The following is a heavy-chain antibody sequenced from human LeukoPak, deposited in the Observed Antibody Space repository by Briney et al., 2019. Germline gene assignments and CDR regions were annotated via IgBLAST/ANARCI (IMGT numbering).Heavy chain of an antibody. CDR1: GFTFSSHW. J-gene: IGHJ4*02. Sequence: GGSLRLSCAASGFTFSSHWMSWVRQAPGKGLEWVANINQDGSEKYYVDSVKGRFTISRDNAKNSLYVQMTSLRAEDTAVYYCANEIRPNDYWGQGTLVSVSS. V-gene: IGHV3-7*05. D-gene: IGHD3-16*01. CDR3: ANEIRPNDY. CDR2: INQDGSEK.